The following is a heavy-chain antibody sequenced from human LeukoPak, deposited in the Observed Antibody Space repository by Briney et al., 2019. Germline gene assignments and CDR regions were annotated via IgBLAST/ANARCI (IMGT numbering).Heavy chain of an antibody. D-gene: IGHD3-10*01. CDR1: GFTFSSYG. CDR3: ATRGSPHY. CDR2: ISGSGGST. V-gene: IGHV3-23*01. J-gene: IGHJ4*02. Sequence: GGSLRLSCAASGFTFSSYGMSWVRQAPGKGLEWVSTISGSGGSTYYADSVKGRFTISRDNSKNTLYLNMNSLRAEDTAVYYCATRGSPHYWGQGTLVTVSS.